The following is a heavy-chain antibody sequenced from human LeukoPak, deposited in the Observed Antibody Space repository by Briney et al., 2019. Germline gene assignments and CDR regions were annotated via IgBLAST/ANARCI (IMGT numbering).Heavy chain of an antibody. CDR2: ISGSGGST. D-gene: IGHD3-3*01. V-gene: IGHV3-23*01. CDR3: AKEARGVLRFLGWSSYYFDY. Sequence: GGSLRLSCAASGFTFSSYAMSWVRQAPGKGLEWVSAISGSGGSTYYADSVKGRFTISRDNSKNTLYLQMNSLRAEDTAVYYCAKEARGVLRFLGWSSYYFDYWGQGTLVTVSS. CDR1: GFTFSSYA. J-gene: IGHJ4*02.